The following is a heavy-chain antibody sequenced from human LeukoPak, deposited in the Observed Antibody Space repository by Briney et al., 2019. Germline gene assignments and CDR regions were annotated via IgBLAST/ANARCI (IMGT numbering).Heavy chain of an antibody. Sequence: PGGSLRLSCAASGFTFSTYTMHWVRHPPGKRLEWVSIIGNNGGGIHYADSVKGRFTISRDNFKNALYLQMNSLRVEDTAVYYCAIDPNWGTHSWGQGVLVTVSS. J-gene: IGHJ4*02. V-gene: IGHV3-23*01. CDR2: IGNNGGGI. D-gene: IGHD7-27*01. CDR3: AIDPNWGTHS. CDR1: GFTFSTYT.